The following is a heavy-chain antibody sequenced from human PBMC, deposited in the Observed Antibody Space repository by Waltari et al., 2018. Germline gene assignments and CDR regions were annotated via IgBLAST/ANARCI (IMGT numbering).Heavy chain of an antibody. CDR2: MNPNSGNT. D-gene: IGHD6-19*01. V-gene: IGHV1-8*01. J-gene: IGHJ4*02. CDR1: GYTFTSYD. CDR3: ARGGLGQWLVPPTPDD. Sequence: QVQLVQSGAEVKKPGASVKVSCKASGYTFTSYDINWVRQATGKGLEWMGWMNPNSGNTGYVQKFQGRVTMTRNTSISTAYMELSSLRSEDTDVYYCARGGLGQWLVPPTPDDWGQGTLVTVSS.